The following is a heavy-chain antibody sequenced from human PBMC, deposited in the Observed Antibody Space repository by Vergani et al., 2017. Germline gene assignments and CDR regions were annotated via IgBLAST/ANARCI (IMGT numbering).Heavy chain of an antibody. V-gene: IGHV1-46*01. Sequence: QVQLVQSGAEVKKPGASVKVSCKASGYTFTSYYMHWVRQAPGQGLEWMGIINPSGGSTSYAQKFQGRVTMTEDTSTDTAYMELSSLRSEDTAVYYCATALFGNLWNYGHYWGQGTLVTVSS. CDR2: INPSGGST. J-gene: IGHJ4*02. CDR3: ATALFGNLWNYGHY. D-gene: IGHD1-7*01. CDR1: GYTFTSYY.